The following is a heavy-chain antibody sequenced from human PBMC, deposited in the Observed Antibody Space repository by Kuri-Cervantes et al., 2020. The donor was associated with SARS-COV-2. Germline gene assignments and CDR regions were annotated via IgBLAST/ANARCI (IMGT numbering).Heavy chain of an antibody. CDR3: ARHDYGEGRGAFDI. D-gene: IGHD4-17*01. V-gene: IGHV4-38-2*02. CDR1: GYSISSGYY. CDR2: IYHSGST. J-gene: IGHJ3*02. Sequence: ESLKISCNVSGYSISSGYYWGWIRQPPGKGLEWIGSIYHSGSTYYNPFLKSRVTISVDTSKNQFSLKLSSVTAADTAVYYCARHDYGEGRGAFDIWGQGTMVTVSS.